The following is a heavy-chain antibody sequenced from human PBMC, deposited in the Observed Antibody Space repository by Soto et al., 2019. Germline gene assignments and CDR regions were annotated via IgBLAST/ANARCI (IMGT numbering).Heavy chain of an antibody. J-gene: IGHJ4*02. CDR1: GFTFSSYA. Sequence: EVQLLESGGGLVQPGGSLRLSCAASGFTFSSYAMSWVRQAPGKGLEWVSAISGSGGSTYYADSVKGRFTISRDNSKNTLYLQMNSLRAEDTAVYYCAKAGRDSGSYVAHYYYYFDYWGQGTLVTVSS. CDR2: ISGSGGST. V-gene: IGHV3-23*01. D-gene: IGHD1-26*01. CDR3: AKAGRDSGSYVAHYYYYFDY.